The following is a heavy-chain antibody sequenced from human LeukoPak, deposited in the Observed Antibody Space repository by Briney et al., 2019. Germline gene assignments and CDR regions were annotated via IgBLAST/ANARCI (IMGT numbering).Heavy chain of an antibody. V-gene: IGHV3-74*01. D-gene: IGHD3-3*01. J-gene: IGHJ6*04. CDR3: VRESDVWSGPGIGRPLDV. CDR1: GFTFSNSW. Sequence: GGSLRLSCAASGFTFSNSWMHWVRQAPGKGLVWVARINSDVRKIRYADSVKGRFTIFRDNTKNTLYLQMNSLRADDTAVYHCVRESDVWSGPGIGRPLDVWGKGTTVTVSS. CDR2: INSDVRKI.